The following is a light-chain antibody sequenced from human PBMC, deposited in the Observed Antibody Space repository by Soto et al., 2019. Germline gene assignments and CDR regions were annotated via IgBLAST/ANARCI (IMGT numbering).Light chain of an antibody. CDR2: SDD. V-gene: IGLV1-44*01. CDR1: SSNIGSNY. CDR3: KSYAGSNNWV. J-gene: IGLJ7*01. Sequence: QSVLTQPPSASGTPGQRVTISCSGSSSNIGSNYVHWYQHLPGTAPKLLIYSDDQRPSGVPDRFSGSKSGTSASLAISGLQSEDEADYYCKSYAGSNNWVFGGGTQQTVL.